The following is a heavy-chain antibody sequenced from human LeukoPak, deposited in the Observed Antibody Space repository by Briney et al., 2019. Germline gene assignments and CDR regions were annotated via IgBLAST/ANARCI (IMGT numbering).Heavy chain of an antibody. Sequence: ASVQVSCKASVGTFSSYVISWVRQAPGKGLDWVGGIIPIFGTANYAQKFQGRVTITADESTSTAYMELSSLRSEDTAVYYCASRYCSSTSCYYYGMDVWGQGTTVTVSS. V-gene: IGHV1-69*13. CDR1: VGTFSSYV. CDR2: IIPIFGTA. D-gene: IGHD2-2*01. J-gene: IGHJ6*02. CDR3: ASRYCSSTSCYYYGMDV.